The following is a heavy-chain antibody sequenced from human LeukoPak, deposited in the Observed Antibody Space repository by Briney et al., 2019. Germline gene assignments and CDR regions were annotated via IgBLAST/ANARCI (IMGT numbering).Heavy chain of an antibody. CDR2: IIPIFGTA. D-gene: IGHD3-22*01. Sequence: ASVKVSCKASGGTFSSYAISWVRQAPGQGLEWMGRIIPIFGTANYAQKFQGRVTITTDESTGTAYMELSSLRSEDTAVYYCARESTPMIVFDYWGQGTLVTVS. J-gene: IGHJ4*02. V-gene: IGHV1-69*05. CDR3: ARESTPMIVFDY. CDR1: GGTFSSYA.